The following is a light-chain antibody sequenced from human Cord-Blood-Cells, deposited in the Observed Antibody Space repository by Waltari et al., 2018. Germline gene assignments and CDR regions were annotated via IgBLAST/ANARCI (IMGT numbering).Light chain of an antibody. Sequence: QSALTQPASVSGSPGQSITISCTGTSSDLGGYNYVSWYQHHPGKAPKLMIYAGSNRHSEVSNRFSGSKSGNTASLTISGLQAEDEADYYCSSYTSSSTWVFGGGTKLTVL. CDR1: SSDLGGYNY. J-gene: IGLJ3*02. V-gene: IGLV2-14*03. CDR2: AGS. CDR3: SSYTSSSTWV.